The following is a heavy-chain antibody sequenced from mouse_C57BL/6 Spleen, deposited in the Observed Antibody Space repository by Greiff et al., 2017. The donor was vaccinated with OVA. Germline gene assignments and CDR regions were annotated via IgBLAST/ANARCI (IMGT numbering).Heavy chain of an antibody. V-gene: IGHV1-82*01. CDR1: GYAFSSSW. CDR2: IYPGDGDT. J-gene: IGHJ2*01. Sequence: QVQLQQSGPELVKPGASVKISCKASGYAFSSSWMNWVKQRPGKGLEWIGRIYPGDGDTNYNGKFKGKATLTADKSSSTAYMQLSSLTSEDSAVYFCARESDGYPYYFDYWGQGTTLTVSS. D-gene: IGHD2-3*01. CDR3: ARESDGYPYYFDY.